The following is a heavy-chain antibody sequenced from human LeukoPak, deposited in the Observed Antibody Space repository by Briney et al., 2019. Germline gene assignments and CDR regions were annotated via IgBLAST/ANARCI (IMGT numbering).Heavy chain of an antibody. Sequence: ASVKVSCKASGYNFNAYAVSWVRQAPGQGLEWMGWISASSGNTKLAQRLQGRVTMTTDTSTSTAYMELRSLRSDDTAVYYCARGFGVVAATISYLYYYMDVWDKGTTVTVSS. CDR3: ARGFGVVAATISYLYYYMDV. D-gene: IGHD2-15*01. CDR1: GYNFNAYA. V-gene: IGHV1-18*01. CDR2: ISASSGNT. J-gene: IGHJ6*03.